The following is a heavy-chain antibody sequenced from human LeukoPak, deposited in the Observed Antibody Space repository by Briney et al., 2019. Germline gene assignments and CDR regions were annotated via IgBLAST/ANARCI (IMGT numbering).Heavy chain of an antibody. V-gene: IGHV3-23*01. Sequence: GGSLRLSCAASGFTLSSYAMSCVRQAPGKGLEWVSAISGSGGSTYYGDSVKGRFTISRDNSKNTLYLQMNSLRAEDTAVYYCAKPLYDSSGYYLEIFDYWGQGTLVTVSS. CDR3: AKPLYDSSGYYLEIFDY. CDR1: GFTLSSYA. D-gene: IGHD3-22*01. J-gene: IGHJ4*02. CDR2: ISGSGGST.